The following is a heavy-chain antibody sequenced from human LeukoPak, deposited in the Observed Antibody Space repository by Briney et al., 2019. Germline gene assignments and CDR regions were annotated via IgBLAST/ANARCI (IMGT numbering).Heavy chain of an antibody. CDR1: GGSISSSSYY. CDR3: ARIYCSGGSCYNGFYFDY. V-gene: IGHV4-39*07. CDR2: IYYSGST. D-gene: IGHD2-15*01. Sequence: SETLSLTCTVSGGSISSSSYYWGWIRQPPGKGLEWIGSIYYSGSTYYNPSLKSRVTISVDTSKNQFSLKLSSVTAADTAVYYCARIYCSGGSCYNGFYFDYWGQGTLVTVSS. J-gene: IGHJ4*02.